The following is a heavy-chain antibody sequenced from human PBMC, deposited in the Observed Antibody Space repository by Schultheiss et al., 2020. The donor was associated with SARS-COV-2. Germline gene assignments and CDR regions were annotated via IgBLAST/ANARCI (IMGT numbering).Heavy chain of an antibody. CDR2: IYHSGST. D-gene: IGHD3-3*01. CDR3: ARTYYDFWSGPYGMDV. CDR1: GGSISSSNW. Sequence: SETLSLTCAVSGGSISSSNWWSWVRQPPGKGLEWIGEIYHSGSTNYNPSLKSRVTISVDKSKNQFSLKLSSVTAADTAVYYCARTYYDFWSGPYGMDVWGQGTTVTVSS. V-gene: IGHV4-4*02. J-gene: IGHJ6*02.